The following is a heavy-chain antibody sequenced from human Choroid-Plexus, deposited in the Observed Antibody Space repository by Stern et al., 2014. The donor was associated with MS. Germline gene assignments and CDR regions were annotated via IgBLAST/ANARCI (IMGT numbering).Heavy chain of an antibody. Sequence: VQLVESGAEVKKPGASVKVSCQTSGYIFTGYYIHWVRQAPGQGLEWMAWINPNTGGTTYAQKVQGRVARSRYTSISTAYVELSSLTSDDTAVYYCARDQRGITIFGVVTDYYYLGMDVWGQGTTVTVSS. V-gene: IGHV1-2*02. CDR3: ARDQRGITIFGVVTDYYYLGMDV. J-gene: IGHJ6*02. CDR2: INPNTGGT. CDR1: GYIFTGYY. D-gene: IGHD3-3*01.